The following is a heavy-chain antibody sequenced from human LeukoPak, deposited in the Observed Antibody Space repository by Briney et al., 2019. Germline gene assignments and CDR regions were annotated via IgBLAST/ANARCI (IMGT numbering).Heavy chain of an antibody. CDR3: ARDYRGNAVRGVIHY. CDR1: GFTFSSYS. Sequence: PGGSLRLSCAASGFTFSSYSMNWVRQAPGKGLEWVSSISSSSSYIYYADSVKGRFTISRDNAKNSLYLQMNSLRAEDTAVYYCARDYRGNAVRGVIHYWGQGTLVTVSS. D-gene: IGHD3-10*01. V-gene: IGHV3-21*01. CDR2: ISSSSSYI. J-gene: IGHJ4*02.